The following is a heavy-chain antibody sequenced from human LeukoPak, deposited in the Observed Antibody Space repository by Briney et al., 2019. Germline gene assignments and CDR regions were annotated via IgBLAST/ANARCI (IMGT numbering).Heavy chain of an antibody. J-gene: IGHJ4*02. Sequence: GGSLRLSCAASGFTFISHWMHWVRQAPGKGLVWVSRINADESSTSYADSVKGRFTISRDNAKNTLYLQMDSLRADDTAVYYCARGGFYHSGSFDYWGQGTLVTVSS. D-gene: IGHD3-10*01. V-gene: IGHV3-74*01. CDR2: INADESST. CDR3: ARGGFYHSGSFDY. CDR1: GFTFISHW.